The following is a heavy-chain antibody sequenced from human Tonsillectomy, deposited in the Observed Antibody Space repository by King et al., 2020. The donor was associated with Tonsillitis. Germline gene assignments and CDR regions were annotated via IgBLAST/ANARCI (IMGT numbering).Heavy chain of an antibody. Sequence: VQLQQSGPRLVKPSQTLSLTCAISGDSVSSNSATWNWIRQSPSRGLEWLGRTYYRSKWYNDYAVSVKSRITINPDTSKNQFSLQLNSVTPEDTAGYFCAGSGGWGDNPIDYWGQGTLVTVSS. V-gene: IGHV6-1*01. CDR3: AGSGGWGDNPIDY. CDR1: GDSVSSNSAT. J-gene: IGHJ4*02. CDR2: TYYRSKWYN. D-gene: IGHD3-10*01.